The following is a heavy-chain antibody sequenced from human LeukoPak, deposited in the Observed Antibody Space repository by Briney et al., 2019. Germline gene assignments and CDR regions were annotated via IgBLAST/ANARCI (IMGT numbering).Heavy chain of an antibody. V-gene: IGHV4-34*01. CDR3: ARGIYDILTGYLYYFDC. CDR2: INHSGST. J-gene: IGHJ4*02. D-gene: IGHD3-9*01. Sequence: PSETLSLTCAVYGGSFSGYYWSWIRQPPGKGLEWIGEINHSGSTNYNPSLKSRVTISVDTSKNQFSLKLSSVTAADTAVYYCARGIYDILTGYLYYFDCWGQGTLVTVSS. CDR1: GGSFSGYY.